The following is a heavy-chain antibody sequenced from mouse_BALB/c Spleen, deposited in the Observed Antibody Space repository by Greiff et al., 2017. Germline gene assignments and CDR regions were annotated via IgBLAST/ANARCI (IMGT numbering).Heavy chain of an antibody. CDR2: IRNKANGYTT. Sequence: EVQLVESGGGLVQPGGSLRLSCATSGFTFTDYYMSWVRQPPGKALEWLGFIRNKANGYTTEYSASVKGRFTISRDNSQSILYLQMNTLRAEDSATYYCAREDWDYAMDYWGQGTSVTVSS. J-gene: IGHJ4*01. CDR1: GFTFTDYY. V-gene: IGHV7-3*02. D-gene: IGHD4-1*01. CDR3: AREDWDYAMDY.